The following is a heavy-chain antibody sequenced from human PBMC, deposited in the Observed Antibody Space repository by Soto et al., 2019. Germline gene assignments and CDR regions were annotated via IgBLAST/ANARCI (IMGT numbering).Heavy chain of an antibody. J-gene: IGHJ5*02. CDR2: IYYSGNP. V-gene: IGHV4-59*11. CDR3: ARGLTAFDT. D-gene: IGHD1-20*01. CDR1: GGSISSHY. Sequence: SETLSLTCTVSGGSISSHYWSWIRQPPGKGLEWIGNIYYSGNPNYNPSLKSRVNISVDTSKNQFSLKLTSVIAADTAVYRCARGLTAFDTWGQGTLVTVSS.